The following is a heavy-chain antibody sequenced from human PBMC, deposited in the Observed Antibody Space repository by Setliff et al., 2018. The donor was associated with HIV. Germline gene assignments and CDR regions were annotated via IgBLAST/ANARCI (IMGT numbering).Heavy chain of an antibody. D-gene: IGHD3-22*01. CDR1: GFTFSSYS. V-gene: IGHV3-23*01. CDR3: ARNYYDSSGYYGMDV. Sequence: HPGGSLRLSCAASGFTFSSYSMNWVRQAPGKGLEWVSAISSGGEIMFYADSVKGRFTISGNNSKNTLYLQMNSLRAGDTAVYYCARNYYDSSGYYGMDVWGQGTTVTVSS. CDR2: ISSGGEIM. J-gene: IGHJ6*02.